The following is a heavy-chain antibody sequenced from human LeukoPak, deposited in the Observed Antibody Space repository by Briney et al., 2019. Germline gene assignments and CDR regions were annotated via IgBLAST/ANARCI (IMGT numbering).Heavy chain of an antibody. J-gene: IGHJ4*02. CDR1: GGSFSGYY. CDR3: ARVHCSSTSCPRGRDY. D-gene: IGHD2-2*01. V-gene: IGHV4-34*01. CDR2: INHSGST. Sequence: SETLSLTCAVYGGSFSGYYWSWIRQPPGKGLEWIGEINHSGSTNYNPSFKSRVTISVDTSKNQFSLKLSSVTAADTAVYYCARVHCSSTSCPRGRDYWGQGTLVTVSS.